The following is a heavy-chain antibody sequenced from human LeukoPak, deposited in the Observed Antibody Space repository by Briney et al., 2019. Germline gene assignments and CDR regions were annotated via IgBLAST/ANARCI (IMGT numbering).Heavy chain of an antibody. CDR2: FDPEDGET. Sequence: ASVKVSCKVSGYTLTELSMHWVRQAPGKGLEWMGGFDPEDGETIYAQKFQGRVTMTEDTSTDTAYMELSSLRSEDTAVYYCAKDLNYSGETYFDYWGQGTLVTVSS. CDR3: AKDLNYSGETYFDY. V-gene: IGHV1-24*01. J-gene: IGHJ4*02. CDR1: GYTLTELS. D-gene: IGHD5-12*01.